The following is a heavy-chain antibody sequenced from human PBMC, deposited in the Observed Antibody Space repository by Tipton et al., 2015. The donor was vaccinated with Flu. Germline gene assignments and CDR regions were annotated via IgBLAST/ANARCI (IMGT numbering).Heavy chain of an antibody. V-gene: IGHV3-7*01. CDR1: GFTFSSYE. Sequence: SLRLSCVASGFTFSSYEMNWVRQTPGKGLEWVANIKQDGSEKYYVDSVKGRFTISRDNAKNSLYLQMNSLRAEDTAVYYCSKSLDYWGQGTPVTVSS. CDR2: IKQDGSEK. J-gene: IGHJ4*02. CDR3: SKSLDY.